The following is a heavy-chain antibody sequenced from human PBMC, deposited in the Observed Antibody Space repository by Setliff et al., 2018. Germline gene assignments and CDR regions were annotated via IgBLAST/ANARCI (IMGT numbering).Heavy chain of an antibody. Sequence: SETLSLTCTVSGGSISSSRYYWGWIRQPPGKGLEWIGSINYSGSTYYNPSLKSRVTISVETSKNQFSLKLSSVTAADTAVYYCARDRGSGSYFLRYFDYWGQGTLVTVSS. J-gene: IGHJ4*02. CDR1: GGSISSSRYY. D-gene: IGHD1-26*01. CDR3: ARDRGSGSYFLRYFDY. CDR2: INYSGST. V-gene: IGHV4-39*02.